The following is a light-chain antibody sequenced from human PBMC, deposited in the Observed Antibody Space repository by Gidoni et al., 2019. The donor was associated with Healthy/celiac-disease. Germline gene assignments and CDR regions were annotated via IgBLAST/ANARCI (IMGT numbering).Light chain of an antibody. J-gene: IGKJ4*01. Sequence: DIQMHQSPSSLSAYVGDRVTFTCQASQDISNYLNWYQQKPGKAPKLLIYDASNLETGVPSRFSGSGSGTDFTFTIISLQPEDIATYYCQQYDNLPLTFGGGTKVEIK. CDR3: QQYDNLPLT. V-gene: IGKV1-33*01. CDR1: QDISNY. CDR2: DAS.